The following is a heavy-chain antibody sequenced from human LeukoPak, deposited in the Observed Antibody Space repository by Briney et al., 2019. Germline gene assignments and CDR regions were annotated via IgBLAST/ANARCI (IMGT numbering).Heavy chain of an antibody. CDR2: IFYTGST. CDR3: ATLTGGDDAFDI. Sequence: SETLSLTCAVYGGSFSGYYWSWIRQPPGKGLEWIGYIFYTGSTNYNPSLKSRVTISVLTSKNRFSLKLSSVTAAATAVYYCATLTGGDDAFDIWGQGTMVTVSS. V-gene: IGHV4-59*01. J-gene: IGHJ3*02. D-gene: IGHD4-23*01. CDR1: GGSFSGYY.